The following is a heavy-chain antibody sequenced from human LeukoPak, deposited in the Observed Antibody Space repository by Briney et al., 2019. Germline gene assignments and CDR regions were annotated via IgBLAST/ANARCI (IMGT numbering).Heavy chain of an antibody. J-gene: IGHJ6*02. CDR1: GFGFSTSW. Sequence: GGSLRLSCAASGFGFSTSWMSWVRQAPGKGLEWVANIKRDGSEKYYVDSVKGRFTTSRDNAKNSVYLQMNSLRDEDTAVYYCTSLSNSYGMDVWGQGTTATVSS. D-gene: IGHD2/OR15-2a*01. V-gene: IGHV3-7*01. CDR3: TSLSNSYGMDV. CDR2: IKRDGSEK.